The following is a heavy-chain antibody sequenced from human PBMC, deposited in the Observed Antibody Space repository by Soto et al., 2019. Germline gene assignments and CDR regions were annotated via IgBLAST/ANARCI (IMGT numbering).Heavy chain of an antibody. CDR2: IIPIFGTA. V-gene: IGHV1-69*13. Sequence: SVKVSCKASGGTFSSYAISWVRQAPGQGLEWMGGIIPIFGTANYAQKFQGRVTITADESTSTAYMELSSLRSEDTAVYYCARSEDIVVVPGSYGMDVWGQGTTVTVSS. CDR1: GGTFSSYA. D-gene: IGHD2-2*01. J-gene: IGHJ6*02. CDR3: ARSEDIVVVPGSYGMDV.